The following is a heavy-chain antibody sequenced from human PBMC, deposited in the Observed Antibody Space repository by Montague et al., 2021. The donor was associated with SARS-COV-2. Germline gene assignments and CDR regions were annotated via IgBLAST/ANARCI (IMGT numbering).Heavy chain of an antibody. D-gene: IGHD1-14*01. J-gene: IGHJ4*02. CDR3: ARAQNTCFIANGVNHFVS. CDR1: GGSIAGYY. Sequence: SETLSLTCGVSGGSIAGYYWSWIRQPPGKGLEWIGCVHYTGSTKYNPSLKTRVTLSLDTPKNHFSLKLASVTAADTAVYYCARAQNTCFIANGVNHFVSWARGPLVP. CDR2: VHYTGST. V-gene: IGHV4-59*01.